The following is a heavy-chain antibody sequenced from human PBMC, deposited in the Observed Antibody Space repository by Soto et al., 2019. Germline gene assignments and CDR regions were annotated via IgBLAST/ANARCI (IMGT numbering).Heavy chain of an antibody. CDR1: GGSISSYY. D-gene: IGHD4-17*01. J-gene: IGHJ4*02. Sequence: PSETLSLTCTVSGGSISSYYWSWIRQPPGKGLEWIGYIYYSGSTNYSPSLKSRVTISVDRSKNQFSLKLSSVTAADTAVYYCARSQTTVTSYDYWGQGTLVTVSS. CDR3: ARSQTTVTSYDY. V-gene: IGHV4-59*12. CDR2: IYYSGST.